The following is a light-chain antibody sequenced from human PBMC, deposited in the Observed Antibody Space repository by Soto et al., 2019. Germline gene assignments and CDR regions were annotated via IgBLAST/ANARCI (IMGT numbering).Light chain of an antibody. V-gene: IGKV1-5*01. Sequence: DIKMNQSPSTLSASVGDTVTVTCRASQSVSGWLAWYQQKPGEAPKLLIYDASALPRGVPSRFSGSGSGTKFTLTIACLQPDDFATYYCQQYETFSGTFGPGTKVDIK. J-gene: IGKJ1*01. CDR1: QSVSGW. CDR3: QQYETFSGT. CDR2: DAS.